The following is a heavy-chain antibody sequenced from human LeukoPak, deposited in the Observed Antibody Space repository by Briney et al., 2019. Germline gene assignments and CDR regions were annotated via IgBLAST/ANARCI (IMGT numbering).Heavy chain of an antibody. J-gene: IGHJ4*02. CDR3: AKDLSGVPSIDY. CDR1: GFTFSSYG. D-gene: IGHD2-15*01. CDR2: ISYDGSNK. Sequence: GRSLRLSCVASGFTFSSYGMHWVRQAPGRGLEWVAVISYDGSNKYYVDSVKGRLTISRDNPKNTLYLQMNSLTAEDTAVYYCAKDLSGVPSIDYWGQGTLVTVSS. V-gene: IGHV3-30*18.